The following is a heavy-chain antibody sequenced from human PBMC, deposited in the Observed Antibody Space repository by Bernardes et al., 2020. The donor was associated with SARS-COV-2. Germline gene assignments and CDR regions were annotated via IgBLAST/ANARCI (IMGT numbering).Heavy chain of an antibody. Sequence: ASVKVSCKASGYTFTGYYIHWVRQAPGQGLEWLGWINSNSGGTNYAQKFQGRVTMTRDTSITTAYMELSSLRSDDTAVYYCARSAYNWNDINYWGQGTLITVSS. CDR2: INSNSGGT. J-gene: IGHJ4*02. CDR3: ARSAYNWNDINY. V-gene: IGHV1-2*02. CDR1: GYTFTGYY. D-gene: IGHD1-20*01.